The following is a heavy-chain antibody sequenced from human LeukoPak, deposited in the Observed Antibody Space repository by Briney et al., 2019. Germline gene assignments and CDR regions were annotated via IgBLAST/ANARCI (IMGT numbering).Heavy chain of an antibody. V-gene: IGHV1-18*01. Sequence: GASVKVSCKASGYTFTSYGISWVRQAPGQGLEWMGWISAYNGNTNYAQKLQGRVTMTTDTSTSTAYMELRSLRSDDTAVYYCARVVVVAATPYYYYMDVWGKGTTATISS. J-gene: IGHJ6*03. CDR3: ARVVVVAATPYYYYMDV. CDR2: ISAYNGNT. CDR1: GYTFTSYG. D-gene: IGHD2-15*01.